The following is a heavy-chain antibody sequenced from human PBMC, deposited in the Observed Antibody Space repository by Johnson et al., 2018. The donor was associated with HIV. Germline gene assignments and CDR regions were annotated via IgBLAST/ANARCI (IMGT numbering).Heavy chain of an antibody. CDR2: IYSGGST. V-gene: IGHV3-66*01. J-gene: IGHJ3*02. CDR3: AKGPFCSSTSCYPDAFDI. Sequence: VQVVESGGGLVQPGGSLRLSCAASGFTVSSNYMSWVRQAPGKGLEWVSVIYSGGSTYYADSVKGRFTISRDNSNNTLYLQMNSLRAEDTAVYYCAKGPFCSSTSCYPDAFDIWGQGTMVTVSS. CDR1: GFTVSSNY. D-gene: IGHD2-2*01.